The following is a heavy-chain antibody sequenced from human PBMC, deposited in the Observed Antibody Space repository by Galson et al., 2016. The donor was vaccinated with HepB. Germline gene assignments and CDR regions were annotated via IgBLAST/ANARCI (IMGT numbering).Heavy chain of an antibody. CDR2: IDPSDSYT. CDR1: GYTFTTYW. J-gene: IGHJ6*03. CDR3: ARQDVGYDSQYYYYMDV. Sequence: QSGAEVKKPGQSLRISCTGSGYTFTTYWITWVRQVPGKGLEWMGRIDPSDSYTNYNPSFQGHVTISADKSIGTAYLQWSSLKASDTAMYYCARQDVGYDSQYYYYMDVWGKGTTVTVSS. D-gene: IGHD5-12*01. V-gene: IGHV5-10-1*01.